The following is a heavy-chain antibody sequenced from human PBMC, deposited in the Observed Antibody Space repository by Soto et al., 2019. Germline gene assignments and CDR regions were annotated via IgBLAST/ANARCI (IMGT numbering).Heavy chain of an antibody. CDR1: GFSLSNARMG. CDR3: ARAFVYYYDSSGYSLDY. Sequence: SGPTLVNPTETLTLTCTVSGFSLSNARMGVSWIRQPPGKALEWLAHIFSNDEKSYSTSLKSRLTISKDTSKSQVVLTMTNMDPVDTATYYCARAFVYYYDSSGYSLDYWGQGTLVTVSS. V-gene: IGHV2-26*01. CDR2: IFSNDEK. D-gene: IGHD3-22*01. J-gene: IGHJ4*02.